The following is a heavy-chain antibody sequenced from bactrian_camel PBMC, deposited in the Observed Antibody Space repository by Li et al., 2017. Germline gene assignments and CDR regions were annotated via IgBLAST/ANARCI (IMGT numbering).Heavy chain of an antibody. J-gene: IGHJ4*01. CDR2: IGGTGET. CDR3: AMSCTVGWVPPLRDNY. D-gene: IGHD5*01. Sequence: VQLVESGGGSAQAGGSLTLSCAASGTGDGSELKCMAWFRQAPGQEREGVAAIGGTGETRYTDSVKGRFTISKDNAKNTLNLQMSGLKPEDTAMYYCAMSCTVGWVPPLRDNYWGQGTQVTVS. CDR1: GTGDGSELKC. V-gene: IGHV3S55*01.